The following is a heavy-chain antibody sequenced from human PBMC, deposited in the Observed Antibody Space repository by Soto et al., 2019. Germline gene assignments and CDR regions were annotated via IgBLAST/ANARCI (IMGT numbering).Heavy chain of an antibody. Sequence: EVQLVESGGDLVQPGPSLRLSCAASGFSFSSYSMNWVRQAPGKGLEWISYLSSRKTYIWYADSVKGRFTISRDNAKNSLSLQMNSLRDEHTAVYYCVRDSGWAFDIWGLGKMVTVSS. CDR3: VRDSGWAFDI. D-gene: IGHD6-19*01. CDR1: GFSFSSYS. J-gene: IGHJ3*02. CDR2: LSSRKTYI. V-gene: IGHV3-48*02.